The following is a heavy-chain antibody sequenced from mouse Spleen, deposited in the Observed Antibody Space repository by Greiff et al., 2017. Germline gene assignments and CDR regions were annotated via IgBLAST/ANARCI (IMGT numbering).Heavy chain of an antibody. CDR2: IWSGGST. CDR1: GFSLTSYG. V-gene: IGHV2-2*01. CDR3: ARKNYDGSYEGDAMDY. J-gene: IGHJ4*01. D-gene: IGHD1-1*01. Sequence: QVQLQQSGPGLVQPSQSLSITCTVSGFSLTSYGVHWVRQSPGKGLEWLGVIWSGGSTDYNAAFISRLSISKDNSKSQVFFKMNSLQADDTAIYYCARKNYDGSYEGDAMDYWGQGTSVTVSS.